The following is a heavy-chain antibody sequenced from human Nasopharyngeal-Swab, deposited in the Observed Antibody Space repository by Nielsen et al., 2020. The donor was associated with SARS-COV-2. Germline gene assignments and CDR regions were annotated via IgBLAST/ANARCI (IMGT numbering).Heavy chain of an antibody. V-gene: IGHV3-21*01. Sequence: GGSLRLSCAASGFTFSTYNMNWVRQVPGKGLEWISSISSSSTYIYYADSVKGRFTISRDNAKNSLYLQMNSLRAEDTAVYYCARDGLDYDFWSAYFMDVWGQGTTVTVSS. CDR2: ISSSSTYI. J-gene: IGHJ6*02. D-gene: IGHD3-3*01. CDR1: GFTFSTYN. CDR3: ARDGLDYDFWSAYFMDV.